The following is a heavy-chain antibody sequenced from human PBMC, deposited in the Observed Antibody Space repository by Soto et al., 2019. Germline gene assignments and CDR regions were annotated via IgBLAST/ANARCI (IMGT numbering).Heavy chain of an antibody. CDR1: GGSISSNY. CDR3: ASLQNNWFDP. CDR2: IYMSGST. V-gene: IGHV4-4*07. J-gene: IGHJ5*02. Sequence: SETLSLTCTVFGGSISSNYWTWIRQTAGKGLEWIGRIYMSGSTNYNPSLKSRVTMSMDTSNNQFSLNLRFVTAADTAVYYCASLQNNWFDPWGQGTLVT.